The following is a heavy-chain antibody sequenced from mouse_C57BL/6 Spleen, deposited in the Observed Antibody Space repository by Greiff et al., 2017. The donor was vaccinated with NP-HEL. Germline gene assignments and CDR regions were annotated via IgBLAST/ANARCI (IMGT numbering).Heavy chain of an antibody. CDR1: GFNIKDYY. CDR2: IDPEDGDT. Sequence: VQLQQSLAELVRPGASVKLSCTASGFNIKDYYMHWVKQRPEQGLEWIGRIDPEDGDTEYAPKFQGKATMTADTSSNTAYLQLSSLTSEDTAVYYCTTAYGSSYDWYFDVWGTGTTVTVSS. D-gene: IGHD1-1*01. V-gene: IGHV14-1*01. CDR3: TTAYGSSYDWYFDV. J-gene: IGHJ1*03.